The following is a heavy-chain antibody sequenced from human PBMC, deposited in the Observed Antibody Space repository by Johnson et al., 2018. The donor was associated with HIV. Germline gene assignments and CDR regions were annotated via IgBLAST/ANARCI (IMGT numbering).Heavy chain of an antibody. Sequence: QVQVVESGGGVVQPGRSLRLSCAASGFTFSSYGMHWVRQAPGKGLEWVAVISYDGSNKYYADSVKGRFTISRDNSKNTLYLQMNRLRAEDTAVYYCAKDKSNAFDIWGQGTMVTVSS. V-gene: IGHV3-30*18. J-gene: IGHJ3*02. CDR1: GFTFSSYG. CDR2: ISYDGSNK. CDR3: AKDKSNAFDI.